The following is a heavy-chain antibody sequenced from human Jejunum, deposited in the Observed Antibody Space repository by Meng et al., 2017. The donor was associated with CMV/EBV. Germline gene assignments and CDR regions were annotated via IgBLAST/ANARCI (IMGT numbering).Heavy chain of an antibody. V-gene: IGHV3-74*01. D-gene: IGHD1-14*01. CDR2: INTDGTYR. CDR1: GFSFRYYW. CDR3: ARENNGPEEY. Sequence: EVQLVESGGGVVEPVGSLSLSCAASGFSFRYYWMHWVRQAPGKGLVWVSRINTDGTYRKYADSVEGRCTISRDNAKNTLYLEMNSLRAEDTGVYYCARENNGPEEYWGQGTLVTVSS. J-gene: IGHJ4*01.